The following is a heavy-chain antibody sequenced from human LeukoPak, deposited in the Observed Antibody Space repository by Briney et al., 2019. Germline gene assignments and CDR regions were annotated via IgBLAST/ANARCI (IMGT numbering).Heavy chain of an antibody. D-gene: IGHD5-24*01. Sequence: GGSLRLSCVASGFTFSSRDWMTWVRQAPGKGLEWVANIKQDGSEKNYVDSVKGRFTISRDNAENSIYLHMNSLRAEDTAIYYCARNRLGDGYIREFDSWGQGTLVIVSS. V-gene: IGHV3-7*01. J-gene: IGHJ4*02. CDR2: IKQDGSEK. CDR3: ARNRLGDGYIREFDS. CDR1: GFTFSSRDW.